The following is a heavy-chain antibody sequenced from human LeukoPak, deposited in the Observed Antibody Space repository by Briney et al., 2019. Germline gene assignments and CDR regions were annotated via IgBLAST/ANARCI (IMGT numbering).Heavy chain of an antibody. J-gene: IGHJ6*04. CDR3: ARDLMAMTDV. Sequence: PSETLSLTCKVSADSMSDYDWSWIRQPAGKGLEWIGRISDSGSINYNPSLKSRITMSVDTSKKQFSLKLSSVTAADTAVYYCARDLMAMTDVRGKGTTVTVSS. D-gene: IGHD5-24*01. CDR1: ADSMSDYD. CDR2: ISDSGSI. V-gene: IGHV4-4*07.